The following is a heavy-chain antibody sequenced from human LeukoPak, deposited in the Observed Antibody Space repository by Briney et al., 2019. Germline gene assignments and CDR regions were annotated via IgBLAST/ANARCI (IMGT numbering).Heavy chain of an antibody. J-gene: IGHJ3*02. CDR1: GYTFTSYG. V-gene: IGHV1-18*01. CDR2: ISAYNGNT. CDR3: ARGPKRLPFGGGDAFDI. D-gene: IGHD3-16*01. Sequence: ASVKVSCKASGYTFTSYGISWVRQAPGQGLEWMGWISAYNGNTNYAQKLQGRVTMTTDTSTSTAYMELRSLRSDDTAVYYCARGPKRLPFGGGDAFDIWGQGTMVTVSS.